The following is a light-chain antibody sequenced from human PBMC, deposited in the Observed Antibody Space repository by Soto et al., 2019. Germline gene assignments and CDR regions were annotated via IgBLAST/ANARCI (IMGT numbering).Light chain of an antibody. J-gene: IGLJ1*01. CDR2: DVS. V-gene: IGLV2-14*01. CDR3: SSNTSSSYD. CDR1: SSDVGGYNY. Sequence: ALTQPASVSGSPGQPITISCTGTSSDVGGYNYVSWYQQHPGKAPKLMIYDVSNRPSGVSNRFSGSKSGNTASLTISGLQSEDEADYYCSSNTSSSYDFGTGTKVPVL.